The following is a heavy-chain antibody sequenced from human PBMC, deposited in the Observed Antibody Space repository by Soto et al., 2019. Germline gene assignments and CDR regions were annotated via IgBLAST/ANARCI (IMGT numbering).Heavy chain of an antibody. CDR2: IIPIFGTA. V-gene: IGHV1-69*13. J-gene: IGHJ4*02. Sequence: SVKVSCKASGGTFSSYAISWVRQAPGQGLEWMGGIIPIFGTANYAQKFQGRVTITADESTSTAYMELSSLRSEDTAVYYCAAGYYYDSSGYYYGLDYWGQGTLVTISS. CDR1: GGTFSSYA. CDR3: AAGYYYDSSGYYYGLDY. D-gene: IGHD3-22*01.